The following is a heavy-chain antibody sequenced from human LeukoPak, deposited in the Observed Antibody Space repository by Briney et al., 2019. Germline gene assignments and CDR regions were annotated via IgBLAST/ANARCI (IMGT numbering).Heavy chain of an antibody. J-gene: IGHJ5*02. D-gene: IGHD3-9*01. Sequence: SETLSLTCAVSGGSFSGYYWSWIRQPPGKGLEWIGEINHSGSTNYNPSLKSRVTISVDTSKNQFSLKLSSVTAADTVVYYCARAHVLRYFDWLSPEGHWFDPWGQGTLVTVSS. CDR3: ARAHVLRYFDWLSPEGHWFDP. CDR2: INHSGST. CDR1: GGSFSGYY. V-gene: IGHV4-34*01.